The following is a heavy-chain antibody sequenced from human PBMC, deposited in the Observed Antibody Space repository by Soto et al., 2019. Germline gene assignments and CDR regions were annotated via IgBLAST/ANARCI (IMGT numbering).Heavy chain of an antibody. CDR3: ARVRYSDNWHGLIDY. CDR2: INYSGST. Sequence: SETLSLTCTVSGASIISSSYYWGWIRQPPGKGLEWIGSINYSGSTYYNPSLKSRVTISADTSKNQFSLHLNSVTAGDTAVYFCARVRYSDNWHGLIDYWGQGTLVTVSS. CDR1: GASIISSSYY. J-gene: IGHJ4*02. D-gene: IGHD4-4*01. V-gene: IGHV4-39*07.